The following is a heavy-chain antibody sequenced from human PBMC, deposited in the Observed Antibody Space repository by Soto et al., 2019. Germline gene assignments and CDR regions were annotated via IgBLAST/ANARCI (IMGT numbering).Heavy chain of an antibody. CDR3: ARRPWFGELAYFDY. D-gene: IGHD3-10*01. V-gene: IGHV4-39*01. Sequence: QLQLQESGPGLVKPSETLSLTCTVSGGSISSSSYYWGWIRQPPGKGLEWIGSIYYSGSTYYNPSLKSRVTISVDTSKNQFSLKLSSVTAADTAVYYCARRPWFGELAYFDYWGQGTLVTVSS. CDR1: GGSISSSSYY. J-gene: IGHJ4*02. CDR2: IYYSGST.